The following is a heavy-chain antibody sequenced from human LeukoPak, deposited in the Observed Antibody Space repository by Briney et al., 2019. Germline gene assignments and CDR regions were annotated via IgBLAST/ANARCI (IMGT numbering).Heavy chain of an antibody. D-gene: IGHD3-22*01. J-gene: IGHJ3*02. V-gene: IGHV3-74*01. CDR2: INSDGSST. CDR1: GFTFSSYW. CDR3: ARDYDSSGYSDAFDI. Sequence: PGGSLRLSCAASGFTFSSYWMHWVRQAPGKGLVWVSRINSDGSSTSYADSVKGRFTISRDNAKNTLYLQMNSLRAEDTAVYYCARDYDSSGYSDAFDIWGQGTMVTVSS.